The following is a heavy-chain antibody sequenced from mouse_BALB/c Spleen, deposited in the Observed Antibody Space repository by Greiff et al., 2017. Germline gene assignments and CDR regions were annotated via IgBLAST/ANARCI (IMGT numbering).Heavy chain of an antibody. J-gene: IGHJ3*01. CDR3: AREADYYGSSLFAY. CDR2: IWGDGST. D-gene: IGHD1-1*01. CDR1: GFSLTGYG. V-gene: IGHV2-6-7*01. Sequence: VQGVESGPGLVAPSQSLSITCTVSGFSLTGYGVNWVRQPPGKGLEWLGMIWGDGSTDYNSALMSRLSISKDNSKSQVFLKMNSLQTDDTAMYYCAREADYYGSSLFAYWGQGTLVTVSA.